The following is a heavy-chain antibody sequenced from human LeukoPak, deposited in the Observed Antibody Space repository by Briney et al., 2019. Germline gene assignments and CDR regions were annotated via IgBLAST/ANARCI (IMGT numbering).Heavy chain of an antibody. CDR2: INYSGTT. CDR3: ARPSNSGNYYY. V-gene: IGHV4-39*01. J-gene: IGHJ4*02. Sequence: SETLSLTCTVSGDSISSSTYFWGWIRQPPGQGLEWIGSINYSGTTYYNPSLKSRVTISVDTSKNQFSLKLTSVTAADTAVYYCARPSNSGNYYYWGQGTLVTVSS. D-gene: IGHD1-26*01. CDR1: GDSISSSTYF.